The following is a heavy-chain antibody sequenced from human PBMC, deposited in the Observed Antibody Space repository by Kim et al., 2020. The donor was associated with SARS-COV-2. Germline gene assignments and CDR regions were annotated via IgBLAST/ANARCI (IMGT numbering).Heavy chain of an antibody. CDR3: ARELTGIFDY. D-gene: IGHD3-16*01. Sequence: GGNSYNPSLQSRVTITVDTSKHQFSLQLSSVTAADTAVYYCARELTGIFDYWGQGTLVTVSS. J-gene: IGHJ4*02. V-gene: IGHV4-31*02. CDR2: GGN.